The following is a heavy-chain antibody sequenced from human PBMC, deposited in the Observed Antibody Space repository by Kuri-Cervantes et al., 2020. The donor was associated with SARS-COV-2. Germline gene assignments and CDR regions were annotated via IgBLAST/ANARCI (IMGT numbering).Heavy chain of an antibody. J-gene: IGHJ5*02. CDR1: GGTFSSYA. Sequence: SVKVSCKASGGTFSSYAISWVRQAPGQGLEWMGRIIPILGIANYAQKFQGRVTITADKSTSTAYMELSSLRAEDTALYYCAKPKACNGGRPEVCYFDPWGQGTLVTVSS. CDR2: IIPILGIA. CDR3: AKPKACNGGRPEVCYFDP. V-gene: IGHV1-69*04. D-gene: IGHD2-15*01.